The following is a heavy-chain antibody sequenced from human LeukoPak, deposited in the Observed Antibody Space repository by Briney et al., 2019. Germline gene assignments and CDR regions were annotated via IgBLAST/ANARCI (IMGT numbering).Heavy chain of an antibody. J-gene: IGHJ4*02. CDR2: IYYSGST. Sequence: SETLSLTCTVSGGSISSYYWSWIRQPPGKGLEWIGYIYYSGSTNYNPSLKSRVTISVDTSKNQFSLKLSSVTAADTAVYYCARSGGSWVRWPYYFDYWGRGTLVTVSS. CDR1: GGSISSYY. CDR3: ARSGGSWVRWPYYFDY. V-gene: IGHV4-59*01. D-gene: IGHD3-10*01.